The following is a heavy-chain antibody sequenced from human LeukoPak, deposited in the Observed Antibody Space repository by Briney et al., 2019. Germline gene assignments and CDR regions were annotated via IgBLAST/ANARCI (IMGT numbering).Heavy chain of an antibody. CDR2: IYHSGST. CDR3: ARPENWTTVTTEGLAAFDI. J-gene: IGHJ3*02. V-gene: IGHV4-4*02. Sequence: PSETLSLTCAVSGGSISSSNWWSWVRQPPGKGLEWIGEIYHSGSTNYNPSLKSRVTISVDKSKNQFSLKLSSVTAADTAVYYCARPENWTTVTTEGLAAFDIWGQGTMVTVSS. D-gene: IGHD4-17*01. CDR1: GGSISSSNW.